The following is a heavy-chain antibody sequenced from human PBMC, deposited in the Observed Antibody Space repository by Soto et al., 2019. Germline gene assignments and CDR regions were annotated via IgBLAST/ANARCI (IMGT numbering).Heavy chain of an antibody. D-gene: IGHD4-17*01. J-gene: IGHJ4*02. V-gene: IGHV1-18*04. CDR3: ARVSNLYGDYHEMLDY. CDR1: GYTFTSYG. Sequence: QVQLVQSGAEVKKPGASVKVYCKASGYTFTSYGISWVRQAPGQGLEWMGWISAYNGNTNYAQKLQGRVTMTTDTSTSTAYMELRSLRSDDTAVYYCARVSNLYGDYHEMLDYWGQGTLVTVSS. CDR2: ISAYNGNT.